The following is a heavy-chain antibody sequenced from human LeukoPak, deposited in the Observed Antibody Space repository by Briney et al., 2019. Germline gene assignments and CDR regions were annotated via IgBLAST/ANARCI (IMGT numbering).Heavy chain of an antibody. CDR2: IYWDDDK. V-gene: IGHV2-5*02. CDR1: GFSLSTSGVG. Sequence: SGPTLVNPTQTLTLTCTFSGFSLSTSGVGVGWIRQPPGKALEWLALIYWDDDKRYSPSLKSMLTLTKVTSKNQVVLTMTNMDPVDTATYYCAHSYYYDSSGYYQEVGYFQHWGQGTLVTVSS. D-gene: IGHD3-22*01. J-gene: IGHJ1*01. CDR3: AHSYYYDSSGYYQEVGYFQH.